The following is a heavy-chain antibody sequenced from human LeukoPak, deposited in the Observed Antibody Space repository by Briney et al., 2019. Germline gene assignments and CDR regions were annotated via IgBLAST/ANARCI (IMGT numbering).Heavy chain of an antibody. CDR1: SGSISTSNYY. V-gene: IGHV4-61*05. J-gene: IGHJ3*02. Sequence: SETLSLTCTVSSGSISTSNYYWGWVRQPPGKALEWIGNIFYSGSTNYNPSLKSRVTISVDTSKNQFSLKLSSVTAADTAVYYCARGTMIDAFDIWGQGTMVTVSS. D-gene: IGHD3-22*01. CDR2: IFYSGST. CDR3: ARGTMIDAFDI.